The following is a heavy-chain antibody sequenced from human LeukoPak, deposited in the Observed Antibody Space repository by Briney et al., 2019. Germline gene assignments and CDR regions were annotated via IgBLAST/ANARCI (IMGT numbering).Heavy chain of an antibody. CDR1: GFTFSGYR. V-gene: IGHV3-7*01. CDR3: ARGTIAAPGTDY. CDR2: LKLDGSEK. D-gene: IGHD6-13*01. Sequence: PRGSLRLSCAVSGFTFSGYRIYWVRQAPRQGLEWVANLKLDGSEKHFADSVKGRFTISRDNAENSLYLQMNSRRAEDTAMYYCARGTIAAPGTDYWGQGTLVTVSS. J-gene: IGHJ4*02.